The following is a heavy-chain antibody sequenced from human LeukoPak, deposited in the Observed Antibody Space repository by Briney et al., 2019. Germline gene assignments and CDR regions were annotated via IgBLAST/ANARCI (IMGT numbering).Heavy chain of an antibody. V-gene: IGHV3-48*03. CDR2: ISSSGSTI. CDR3: AKGGVVVVITTPLDY. J-gene: IGHJ4*02. Sequence: GGSLRLSCAASGFTFSSYEMNWVRQAPGKGLEWVSYISSSGSTIYYADSVEGRFTISRDNSKNSLYLQMNSLRTEDTALYYCAKGGVVVVITTPLDYWGQGTLVTVSS. CDR1: GFTFSSYE. D-gene: IGHD3-22*01.